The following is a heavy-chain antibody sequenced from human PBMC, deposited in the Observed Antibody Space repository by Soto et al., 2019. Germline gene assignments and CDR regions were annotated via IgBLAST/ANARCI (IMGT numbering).Heavy chain of an antibody. D-gene: IGHD2-2*02. J-gene: IGHJ6*03. CDR1: GGSISSYY. CDR3: ARAFVGLSKYRSVMLDYYYYMDV. CDR2: IYYSGST. V-gene: IGHV4-59*01. Sequence: SETLSLTCTVSGGSISSYYWSWIRQPPGKGLEWIGYIYYSGSTNYNPSLKSRVTISVDTSKNQFSLKLSSVTAADTAVYYCARAFVGLSKYRSVMLDYYYYMDVWGKGTTVTVSS.